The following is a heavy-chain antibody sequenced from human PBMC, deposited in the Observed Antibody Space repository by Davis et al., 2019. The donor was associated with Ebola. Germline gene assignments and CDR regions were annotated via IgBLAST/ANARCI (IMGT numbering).Heavy chain of an antibody. D-gene: IGHD1-26*01. CDR1: GFTFSSYA. CDR3: ARGHGSSPDNWFDP. CDR2: ISYDGSNK. V-gene: IGHV3-30-3*01. Sequence: LSLTCAASGFTFSSYAMHWVRQAPGKGLEWVAVISYDGSNKYYADSVKGRFTISRDNSKNTLYLQMNSLRAEDTAVYYCARGHGSSPDNWFDPWGQGTLVTVSS. J-gene: IGHJ5*02.